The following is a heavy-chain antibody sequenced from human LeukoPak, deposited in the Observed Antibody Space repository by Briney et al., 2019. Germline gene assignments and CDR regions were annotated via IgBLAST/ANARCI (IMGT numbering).Heavy chain of an antibody. CDR3: ARRKRYSSSWPLDY. D-gene: IGHD6-13*01. V-gene: IGHV4-59*01. CDR2: ISYSGSA. Sequence: SETLSLTCTVSGGSLSNYYWTWIRQPPGKGLEWIGYISYSGSANYNPSLKSRLTISVGSSKNRFFLNLSSVTAADTAVYYCARRKRYSSSWPLDYWGQGTLVTVSS. J-gene: IGHJ4*02. CDR1: GGSLSNYY.